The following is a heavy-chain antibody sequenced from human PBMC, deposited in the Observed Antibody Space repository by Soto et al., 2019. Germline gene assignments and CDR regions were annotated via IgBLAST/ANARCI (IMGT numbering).Heavy chain of an antibody. Sequence: GGSLRLSCAASGFTFSSYAMSWVRQAPGKGLEWVSAISGSGGSTYYADSVKGRFTISRDNSKNTLYLQMNSLRAEDTAVYYCAKDPMGALRSTYYFDYWGQGTLVTVSS. J-gene: IGHJ4*02. D-gene: IGHD3-10*01. CDR3: AKDPMGALRSTYYFDY. V-gene: IGHV3-23*01. CDR1: GFTFSSYA. CDR2: ISGSGGST.